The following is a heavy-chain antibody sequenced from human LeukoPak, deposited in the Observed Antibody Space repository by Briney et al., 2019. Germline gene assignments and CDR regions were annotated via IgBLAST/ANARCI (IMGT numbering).Heavy chain of an antibody. J-gene: IGHJ4*02. CDR3: AKDRGERVPDY. CDR2: ISYDGSNK. CDR1: GFTFSSYG. V-gene: IGHV3-30*18. Sequence: GGSLRLSCAASGFTFSSYGMHWVRQAPGKGLEWVAVISYDGSNKYYADSVKGRFTISRDNSKNTLYLQMNSLRAEDTAVYYCAKDRGERVPDYWGQGTLVTASS. D-gene: IGHD2-2*01.